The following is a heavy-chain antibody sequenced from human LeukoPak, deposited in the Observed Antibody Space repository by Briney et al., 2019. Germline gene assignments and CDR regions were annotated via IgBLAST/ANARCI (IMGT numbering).Heavy chain of an antibody. CDR1: GFTFSSYA. CDR2: ISGSGGST. V-gene: IGHV3-23*01. Sequence: GGSLRLSCAASGFTFSSYAMSWVRQAPGKGLEWVSAISGSGGSTYYADSVKGRFAISRDNSKNTLYLQMNSLRAEDTAVYYCAKASIITMVRGPVFQHWGQGTLVTVSS. J-gene: IGHJ1*01. CDR3: AKASIITMVRGPVFQH. D-gene: IGHD3-10*01.